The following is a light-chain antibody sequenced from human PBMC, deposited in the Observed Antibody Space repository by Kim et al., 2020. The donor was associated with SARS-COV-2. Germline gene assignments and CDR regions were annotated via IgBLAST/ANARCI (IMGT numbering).Light chain of an antibody. CDR1: NIGSKS. Sequence: SYELTQPPSVSVAPGKTAWITCGGNNIGSKSVHWYQQKPGQAPVLVIYYDSDRPSGIPERFSGSNSGNTATLTISRVEAGDEADYYCQVWDSSSDQVFGG. CDR2: YDS. V-gene: IGLV3-21*04. CDR3: QVWDSSSDQV. J-gene: IGLJ3*02.